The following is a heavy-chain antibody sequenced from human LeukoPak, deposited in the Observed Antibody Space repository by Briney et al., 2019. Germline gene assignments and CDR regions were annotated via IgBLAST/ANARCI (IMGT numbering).Heavy chain of an antibody. D-gene: IGHD4/OR15-4a*01. Sequence: ASVKVSCKASGYTFTGYYMHWVRQAPGQGLEWMGLINPTGTGTNYAQKFRGRVTMTRDTSTTTVYMELSSLTSEDTAVYYCAREEYGAYFDYWGQGTLVTVSS. V-gene: IGHV1-46*01. CDR1: GYTFTGYY. CDR2: INPTGTGT. CDR3: AREEYGAYFDY. J-gene: IGHJ4*02.